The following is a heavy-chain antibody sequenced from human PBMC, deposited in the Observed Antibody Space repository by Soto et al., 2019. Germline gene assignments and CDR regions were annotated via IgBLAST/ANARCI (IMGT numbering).Heavy chain of an antibody. Sequence: LRLSCAASGFMFNNYAMSWVRQAPGKGLEWVSTVSVSGGTTYYADSLKGRFTISRDNSKKTVYLQMNRLRADDTAIYYCAKGLYYYDSSGYRLFDYWGQGTLVTVSS. V-gene: IGHV3-23*01. D-gene: IGHD3-22*01. CDR3: AKGLYYYDSSGYRLFDY. CDR2: VSVSGGTT. CDR1: GFMFNNYA. J-gene: IGHJ4*02.